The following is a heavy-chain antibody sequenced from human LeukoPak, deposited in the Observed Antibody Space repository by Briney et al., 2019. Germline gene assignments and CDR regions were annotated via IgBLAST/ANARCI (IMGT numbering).Heavy chain of an antibody. CDR1: GFTFSSYS. CDR3: ARDLGPYSYGFFYFDY. CDR2: ISSSSSYI. V-gene: IGHV3-21*01. J-gene: IGHJ4*02. D-gene: IGHD5-18*01. Sequence: GGSLRLSCAASGFTFSSYSMNWVRQAPGKGLEWVSSISSSSSYIYYADSVKGRFTISRDNAKNSLYLQMNSLRAEDTAVYYCARDLGPYSYGFFYFDYWGQGTLVTVSS.